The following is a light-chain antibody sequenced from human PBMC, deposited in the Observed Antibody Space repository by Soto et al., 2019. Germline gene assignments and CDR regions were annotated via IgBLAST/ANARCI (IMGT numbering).Light chain of an antibody. Sequence: DIQMTESPSTLSASVVDRVTSTCRASQSISSCLAWYQQKQGKAPKLLIYDDSSLESGVPSRFSGSGPGTEFTLTISSLQPDDFATHYCQQYNSYSITFGHGTRLELK. CDR3: QQYNSYSIT. CDR1: QSISSC. V-gene: IGKV1-5*01. CDR2: DDS. J-gene: IGKJ5*01.